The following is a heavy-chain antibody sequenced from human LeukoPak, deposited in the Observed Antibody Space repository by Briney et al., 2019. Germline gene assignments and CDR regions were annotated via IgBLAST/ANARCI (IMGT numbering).Heavy chain of an antibody. V-gene: IGHV4-59*01. J-gene: IGHJ6*03. CDR2: IYYSGST. Sequence: SETLSLTCTVSGGSISSYYWSWIRQPPGKGLEWIGYIYYSGSTNYNPSLKSRVTISVDTSKNQFSLKLSSVTAADTAVYYCARDRGSGWYGVYYYYMDVWGKGTTVTVSS. CDR3: ARDRGSGWYGVYYYYMDV. D-gene: IGHD6-19*01. CDR1: GGSISSYY.